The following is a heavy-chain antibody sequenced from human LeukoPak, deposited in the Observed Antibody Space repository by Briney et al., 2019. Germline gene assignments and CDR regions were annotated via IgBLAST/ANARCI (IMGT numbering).Heavy chain of an antibody. CDR2: IYPGNSDT. CDR3: ARGPGGGATNFDY. Sequence: LKISSKAAGYSSTSYWIGWVRQKPPKGLEWMGIIYPGNSDTSYSPSLQSRVTISADTSISTASLQWSSLKASDTAMYCCARGPGGGATNFDYWGQGTLVSVSS. J-gene: IGHJ4*02. D-gene: IGHD1-26*01. CDR1: GYSSTSYW. V-gene: IGHV5-51*01.